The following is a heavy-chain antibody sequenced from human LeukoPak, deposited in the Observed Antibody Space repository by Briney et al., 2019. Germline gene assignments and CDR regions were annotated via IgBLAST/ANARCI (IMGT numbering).Heavy chain of an antibody. J-gene: IGHJ4*02. CDR2: ISSSSSYI. CDR3: ASLMVVAATDLDY. D-gene: IGHD2-15*01. V-gene: IGHV3-21*01. Sequence: PGESLRLSCAASGFTFSSYSMNWVRQAPGKGQEWVSSISSSSSYIYYADSVKGPSTISRDNATNSLYLQMNSLRAEDTAVYYCASLMVVAATDLDYWGQGTLVTVSS. CDR1: GFTFSSYS.